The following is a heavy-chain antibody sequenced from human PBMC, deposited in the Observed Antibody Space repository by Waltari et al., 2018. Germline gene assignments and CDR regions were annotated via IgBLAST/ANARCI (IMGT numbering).Heavy chain of an antibody. Sequence: EVHLVESGGGLVQPGGSLTLSCAASRFTFSSYLMRWFLQAPGKGLEWVANIKQDGSEKYYVDSVKGRFTISRDNAKNSLYLQMNSLRAEDTAVYYCARHEAVAGILVDYWGQGTLVTVSS. CDR3: ARHEAVAGILVDY. V-gene: IGHV3-7*01. J-gene: IGHJ4*02. CDR2: IKQDGSEK. D-gene: IGHD6-19*01. CDR1: RFTFSSYL.